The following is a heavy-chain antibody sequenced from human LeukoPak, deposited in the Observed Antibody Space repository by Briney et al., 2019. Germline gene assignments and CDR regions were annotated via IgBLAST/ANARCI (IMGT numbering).Heavy chain of an antibody. V-gene: IGHV3-64*01. CDR3: ARATGGHYDL. D-gene: IGHD3-16*01. Sequence: GGSLTHSCAASGFTFSSYAMHWVRQAPGKGLEYVSAISSNGGSTYYANSVKGRFTISRDNSKNTLYLQMGSLRAEDMAVYYCARATGGHYDLWGQGTIVTVSS. J-gene: IGHJ4*01. CDR2: ISSNGGST. CDR1: GFTFSSYA.